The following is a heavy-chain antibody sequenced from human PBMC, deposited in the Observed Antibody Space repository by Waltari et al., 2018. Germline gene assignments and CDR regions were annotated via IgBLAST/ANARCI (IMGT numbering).Heavy chain of an antibody. Sequence: QVQLVQSGAEVKKPGASVKVSCKASGYTFTSYYMYWVRQAPGQGLEWMGIINPSGGSTSYAQKFQGRVTMTRDTSTSTVYMELSSLRSEDTAVYYCARDRAIVVVPAAINGGFDPWGQGTLVTVSS. J-gene: IGHJ5*02. CDR3: ARDRAIVVVPAAINGGFDP. CDR2: INPSGGST. CDR1: GYTFTSYY. V-gene: IGHV1-46*03. D-gene: IGHD2-2*01.